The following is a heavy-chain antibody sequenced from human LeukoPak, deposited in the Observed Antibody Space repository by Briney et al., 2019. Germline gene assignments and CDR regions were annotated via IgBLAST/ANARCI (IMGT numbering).Heavy chain of an antibody. J-gene: IGHJ3*02. V-gene: IGHV3-23*01. CDR3: ARRTYDAFDI. CDR1: GFTFSSYA. CDR2: ISGSGGST. Sequence: GGSLRLSCAASGFTFSSYAMSWVRQAPGKGLEWVSGISGSGGSTYYADSVKGRFTISRDNSKNTLYLQMNSLRAEDTAVYYCARRTYDAFDIWGQGTMVTVSS. D-gene: IGHD1-14*01.